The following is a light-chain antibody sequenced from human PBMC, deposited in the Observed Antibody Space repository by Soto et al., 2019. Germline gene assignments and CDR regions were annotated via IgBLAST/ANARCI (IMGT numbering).Light chain of an antibody. J-gene: IGKJ1*01. Sequence: EILMTQSPAIVSVSPGEGATLSCRASQSIRSNLAWYQQKPGQAPRLLIYDASTRATGLPARFSGSGSGTDFTLTISSLQSEDFAIYYCQQYDKWPRTFGQGTKVEIK. CDR1: QSIRSN. V-gene: IGKV3-15*01. CDR3: QQYDKWPRT. CDR2: DAS.